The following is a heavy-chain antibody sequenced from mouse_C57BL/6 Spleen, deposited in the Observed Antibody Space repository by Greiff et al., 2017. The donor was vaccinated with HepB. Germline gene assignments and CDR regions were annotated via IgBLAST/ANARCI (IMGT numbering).Heavy chain of an antibody. CDR2: ISDGGSYT. CDR1: GFTFSSYA. Sequence: VMLVESGGGLVKPGGSLKLSCAASGFTFSSYAMSWVRQTPEKRLEWVATISDGGSYTYYPDNVKGRFTISRDNAKNNLYLQMSHLKSEDTAMYYCARGRITTGEDYWGQGTTLTVSS. J-gene: IGHJ2*01. CDR3: ARGRITTGEDY. D-gene: IGHD1-1*01. V-gene: IGHV5-4*03.